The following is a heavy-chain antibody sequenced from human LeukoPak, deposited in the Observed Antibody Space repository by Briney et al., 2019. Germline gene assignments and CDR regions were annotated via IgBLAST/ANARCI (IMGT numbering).Heavy chain of an antibody. CDR1: GGSFSGYY. CDR2: INHSGST. D-gene: IGHD2-2*01. J-gene: IGHJ4*02. CDR3: ARVDTVGVPAASDY. V-gene: IGHV4-34*01. Sequence: SETLSLTCAVSGGSFSGYYWSWIRQPPGKGLEWVGEINHSGSTNYNPSLKSRVTISLDTSKNQFSLKLSSVTAADTAVYYCARVDTVGVPAASDYWGQGTLVTVSS.